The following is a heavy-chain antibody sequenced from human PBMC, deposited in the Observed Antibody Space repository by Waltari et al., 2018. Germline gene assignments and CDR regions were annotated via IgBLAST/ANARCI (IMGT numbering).Heavy chain of an antibody. CDR3: VGDGGWRPGED. D-gene: IGHD6-19*01. CDR2: IYHSGTT. V-gene: IGHV4-4*02. Sequence: QVQLQESGPGLVKPSGTLSLTCAVSGGSISSNNWWSWVRQPPGTGLEWNGEIYHSGTTNYNPSLKSRVTMSVDKSKNQFSLNLSSVIAADTAVYYCVGDGGWRPGEDWGQGTLVTVSS. CDR1: GGSISSNNW. J-gene: IGHJ4*02.